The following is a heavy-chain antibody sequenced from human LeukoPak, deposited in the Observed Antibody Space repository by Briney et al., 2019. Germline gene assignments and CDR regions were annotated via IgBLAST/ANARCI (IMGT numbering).Heavy chain of an antibody. CDR1: GFTFSSYA. V-gene: IGHV3-30-3*01. J-gene: IGHJ4*02. Sequence: PGGSLRLSCAASGFTFSSYAMHWVRQAPGKGLEWVAVISYDGSNKYYADSVKGRFTISRDNSKNTLYLQMNSLRAEDTAVYYCARGSRPHYYDSSGYSAFPSGFDYWGQGTLVTVSS. CDR3: ARGSRPHYYDSSGYSAFPSGFDY. CDR2: ISYDGSNK. D-gene: IGHD3-22*01.